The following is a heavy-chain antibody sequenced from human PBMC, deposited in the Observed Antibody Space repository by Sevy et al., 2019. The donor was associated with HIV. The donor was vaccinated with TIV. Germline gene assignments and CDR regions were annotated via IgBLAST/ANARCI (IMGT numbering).Heavy chain of an antibody. Sequence: ASVKVSCKASGYTFTSYAMHWVRQAPGQRLEWMGWINAGNGNTKYSQKFQGRVTITRDTSASTAYLELSSLRSEDTAVYYCAGDRPRDRYYDFWSGYYYYMDVWGKGTTVTVSS. J-gene: IGHJ6*03. CDR2: INAGNGNT. D-gene: IGHD3-3*01. CDR3: AGDRPRDRYYDFWSGYYYYMDV. V-gene: IGHV1-3*01. CDR1: GYTFTSYA.